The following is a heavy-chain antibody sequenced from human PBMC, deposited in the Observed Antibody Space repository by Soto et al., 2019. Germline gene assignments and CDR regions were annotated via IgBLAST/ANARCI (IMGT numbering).Heavy chain of an antibody. J-gene: IGHJ4*02. CDR2: ISGSGGST. V-gene: IGHV3-23*01. CDR3: AKDSPIFGVVRYYFDY. Sequence: GSLRVSCAASGFTFSSYAMSWVSQAPGKGLEWVSAISGSGGSTYYADSVKGRFTISRDNSKNTLYLQMNSLRAEDTAVYYCAKDSPIFGVVRYYFDYWGQGTLVTVSS. D-gene: IGHD3-3*01. CDR1: GFTFSSYA.